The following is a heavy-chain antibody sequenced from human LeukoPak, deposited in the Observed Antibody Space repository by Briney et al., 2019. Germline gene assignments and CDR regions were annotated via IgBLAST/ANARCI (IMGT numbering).Heavy chain of an antibody. D-gene: IGHD2-15*01. Sequence: ASVKVSCKASGYTFSNYGISWVRQAPGQGLEWLGWISAYNGDTNYAQNLQGRVTMTTDTSTSTAYMELRSLRSDDTAVHYCARMDCSGGSCYSHYWGQGTLVTVTS. J-gene: IGHJ4*02. CDR3: ARMDCSGGSCYSHY. CDR1: GYTFSNYG. V-gene: IGHV1-18*01. CDR2: ISAYNGDT.